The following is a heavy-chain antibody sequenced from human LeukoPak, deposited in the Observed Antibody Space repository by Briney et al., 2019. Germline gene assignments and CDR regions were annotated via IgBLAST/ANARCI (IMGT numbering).Heavy chain of an antibody. CDR2: INHSGST. Sequence: SEALSLTCAVYGGSFSGYYWTWLRQPPGKGLEWIGEINHSGSTNYNPSLKSRVTISVDTSKNQFSLKPSSVTAADTAVYYCARGPYYDSSAYYVAWGQGTLVTVSS. D-gene: IGHD3-22*01. V-gene: IGHV4-34*01. CDR3: ARGPYYDSSAYYVA. J-gene: IGHJ5*02. CDR1: GGSFSGYY.